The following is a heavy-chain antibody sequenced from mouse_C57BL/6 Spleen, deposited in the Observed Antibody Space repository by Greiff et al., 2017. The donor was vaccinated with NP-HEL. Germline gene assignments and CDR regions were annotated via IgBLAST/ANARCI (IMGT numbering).Heavy chain of an antibody. V-gene: IGHV1-50*01. Sequence: QVQLQQPGAELVKPGASVKLSCKASGYTFTSYWMQWVTQRPGQGLEWIGEIDPSDSYTNYNQKFKGKATLTVDTSSSTAYMQLSSLTSEDSAVYYCARRGYGSSYGDYFDYWGQGTTLTVSS. CDR1: GYTFTSYW. D-gene: IGHD1-1*01. CDR3: ARRGYGSSYGDYFDY. J-gene: IGHJ2*01. CDR2: IDPSDSYT.